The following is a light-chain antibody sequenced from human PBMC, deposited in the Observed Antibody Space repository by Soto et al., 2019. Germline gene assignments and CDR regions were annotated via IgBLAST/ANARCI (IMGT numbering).Light chain of an antibody. Sequence: QSVLTQPASVSGSPGQSITISCTGNSSDIGAYNYVSWYQQYPGKAPKLMVYDVSNRPSGVSNRFSGSKSGNTASLTISGLQAEDEADYYCSSFTTSSTLFGGGTKLTVL. CDR3: SSFTTSSTL. CDR2: DVS. CDR1: SSDIGAYNY. V-gene: IGLV2-14*01. J-gene: IGLJ2*01.